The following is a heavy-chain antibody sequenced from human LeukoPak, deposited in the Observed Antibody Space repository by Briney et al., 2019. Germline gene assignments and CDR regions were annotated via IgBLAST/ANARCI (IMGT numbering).Heavy chain of an antibody. D-gene: IGHD3-22*01. CDR3: ARHGSSGSMGYYFDY. CDR1: GYSFTSYW. J-gene: IGHJ4*02. V-gene: IGHV5-51*01. CDR2: IYPGDSET. Sequence: GESLKISCKGSGYSFTSYWIGWVRQMPGRGLEWMGIIYPGDSETRYSPSFQGQVTISADKSISTAYLQWNSLRASDTAMYYCARHGSSGSMGYYFDYWGQGTLVTVSS.